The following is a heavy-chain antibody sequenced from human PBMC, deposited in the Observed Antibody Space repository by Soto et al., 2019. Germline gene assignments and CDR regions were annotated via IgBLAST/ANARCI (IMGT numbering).Heavy chain of an antibody. J-gene: IGHJ6*02. CDR1: GFTFSSYA. CDR3: AKVDTMVRGVIGLGYGMDV. D-gene: IGHD3-10*01. V-gene: IGHV3-23*01. Sequence: GGSLRLSCAASGFTFSSYAMSWVRQAPGKGLEWVSAISGSGGSQYYADSVKGRFTISRDNSKNTLYLQMNSLRGEDTAVYYCAKVDTMVRGVIGLGYGMDVWGQGTTVTVSS. CDR2: ISGSGGSQ.